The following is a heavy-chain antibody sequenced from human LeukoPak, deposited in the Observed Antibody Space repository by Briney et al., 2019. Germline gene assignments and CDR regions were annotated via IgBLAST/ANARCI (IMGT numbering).Heavy chain of an antibody. CDR3: ARDLVQDFDF. V-gene: IGHV3-7*01. CDR2: INKDGSEK. CDR1: GFTFTNW. Sequence: PGGSLRLSCAASGFTFTNWMTWVRQAPGKGLEWVANINKDGSEKQYVDSVKGRFTISRDNPKNSVYLQMSSLRVEDSAVYYCARDLVQDFDFWGQGIMVTVSS. J-gene: IGHJ4*02.